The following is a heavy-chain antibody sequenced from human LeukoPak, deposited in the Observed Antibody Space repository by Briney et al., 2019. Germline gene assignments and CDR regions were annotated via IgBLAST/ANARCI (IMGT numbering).Heavy chain of an antibody. CDR1: GFAPKSYS. Sequence: GGSLRLSCAGSGFAPKSYSLSWVRPAPGKGLEWVSSISSTSAYIYYADSVKGRFTISRDNVDNVVYLQMNSLGAEDTAVYYCARVAVSGPTGWFDSWGQGTLVIVSS. V-gene: IGHV3-21*01. D-gene: IGHD2-8*02. CDR2: ISSTSAYI. J-gene: IGHJ5*01. CDR3: ARVAVSGPTGWFDS.